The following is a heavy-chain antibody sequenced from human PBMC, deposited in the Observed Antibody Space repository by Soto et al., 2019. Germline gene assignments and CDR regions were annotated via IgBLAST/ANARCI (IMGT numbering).Heavy chain of an antibody. D-gene: IGHD3-3*01. Sequence: ASVKVSCKASGYTFTSYDINWVRQATGQGLEWMGWMNPNSGNTGYAQKFQGRVTMTRNTSISTAYMELSSLRSEDTAVYYCARDFGSDLSAPGAVFDSWGQGALVTVSS. J-gene: IGHJ4*02. V-gene: IGHV1-8*01. CDR2: MNPNSGNT. CDR1: GYTFTSYD. CDR3: ARDFGSDLSAPGAVFDS.